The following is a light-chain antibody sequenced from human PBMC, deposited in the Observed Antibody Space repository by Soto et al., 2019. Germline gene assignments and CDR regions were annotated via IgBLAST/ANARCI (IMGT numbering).Light chain of an antibody. CDR1: QSISSW. CDR2: DAS. CDR3: QQYNSYSWT. V-gene: IGKV1-5*01. J-gene: IGKJ1*01. Sequence: DIQMTQSPSTLSASVGDRVTITCRASQSISSWLAWYQQKPGKAPKLLIYDASSLESGVPSRFSGSGSGTEFTLTISSLQTDDFATYDCQQYNSYSWTFGQGTKVEIK.